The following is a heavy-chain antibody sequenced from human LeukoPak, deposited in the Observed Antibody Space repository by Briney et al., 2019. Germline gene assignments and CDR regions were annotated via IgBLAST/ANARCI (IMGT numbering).Heavy chain of an antibody. CDR1: GFTFSNYA. CDR2: ITGSSGST. D-gene: IGHD6-19*01. J-gene: IGHJ4*02. Sequence: GGSLRLSCAASGFTFSNYAMSWVRQAPGKGLEWVSIITGSSGSTFYADSVKGRFTISRDNSKNTLYLQMNSLRAEDTAVYYCAKAVHGSGWHQIDYWGQGILVTVSS. CDR3: AKAVHGSGWHQIDY. V-gene: IGHV3-23*01.